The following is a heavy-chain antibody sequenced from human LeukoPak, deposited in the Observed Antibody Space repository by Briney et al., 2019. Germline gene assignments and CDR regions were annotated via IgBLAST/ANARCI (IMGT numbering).Heavy chain of an antibody. Sequence: GGSLRLSCAASGFTLSSYWMSWVRQAPGKGLEWVANIKQDGSEKYYVDSVKGRFTISRDNAKNSLYLQMNSLRAEDTAVYYCARDEYGGVMDVWGKGTTVTVSS. D-gene: IGHD3-3*01. CDR3: ARDEYGGVMDV. V-gene: IGHV3-7*01. J-gene: IGHJ6*03. CDR2: IKQDGSEK. CDR1: GFTLSSYW.